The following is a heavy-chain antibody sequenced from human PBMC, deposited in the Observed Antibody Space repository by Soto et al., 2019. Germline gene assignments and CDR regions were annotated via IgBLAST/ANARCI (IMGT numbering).Heavy chain of an antibody. D-gene: IGHD2-15*01. Sequence: QVQLVESGGGVVQPGRSLRLSCAASGFTFSSYAMHWVRQAPGKGLEWVAVISYDGSNKYYADSVKGRFTISRDNSKNTWYRQRNRLRAEDTAVYYCARVPSSSGRAHFAYSGQGTLVTVSS. V-gene: IGHV3-30-3*01. CDR1: GFTFSSYA. CDR3: ARVPSSSGRAHFAY. J-gene: IGHJ4*02. CDR2: ISYDGSNK.